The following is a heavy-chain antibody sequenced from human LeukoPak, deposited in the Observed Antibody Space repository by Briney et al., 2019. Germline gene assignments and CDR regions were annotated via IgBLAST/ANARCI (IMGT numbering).Heavy chain of an antibody. V-gene: IGHV1-2*02. D-gene: IGHD2-8*01. J-gene: IGHJ6*03. CDR2: INPNSGGT. CDR1: GYTFTGYY. CDR3: ARAVYAIASYYYYYMDV. Sequence: ASVKVSGKASGYTFTGYYMHWVRQAPGQGLEWMGWINPNSGGTNYAQKFQGRVTMPRDTSISTAYMELSRMRSDDTAVSYCARAVYAIASYYYYYMDVWGKGTPVTVSS.